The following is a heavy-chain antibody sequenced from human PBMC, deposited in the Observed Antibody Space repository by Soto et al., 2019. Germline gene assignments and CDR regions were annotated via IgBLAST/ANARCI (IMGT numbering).Heavy chain of an antibody. CDR2: IYSGGST. Sequence: PGESLKISCAASGFTVSSNYMSWVRQAPGKGLEWVSVIYSGGSTYYADSVKGRFTISRHNSKNTLYLQMNSLRAEDTAVYYCARQLSSIAARPSAFDIWGQGTMVTVSS. CDR3: ARQLSSIAARPSAFDI. CDR1: GFTVSSNY. V-gene: IGHV3-53*04. D-gene: IGHD6-6*01. J-gene: IGHJ3*02.